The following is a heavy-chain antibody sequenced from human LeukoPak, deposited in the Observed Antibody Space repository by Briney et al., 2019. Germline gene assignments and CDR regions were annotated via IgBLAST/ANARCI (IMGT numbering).Heavy chain of an antibody. CDR2: MNPNSGNT. J-gene: IGHJ4*02. CDR3: ARGRELVNFDY. D-gene: IGHD1-26*01. Sequence: GASVKVSCKASGGTFSSYAISWVRQATGQGLEWMGWMNPNSGNTGYAQKFQGRVTITRNTSISTAYMELSSLRSEDTAVYYCARGRELVNFDYWGQGTLVTVSS. V-gene: IGHV1-8*03. CDR1: GGTFSSYA.